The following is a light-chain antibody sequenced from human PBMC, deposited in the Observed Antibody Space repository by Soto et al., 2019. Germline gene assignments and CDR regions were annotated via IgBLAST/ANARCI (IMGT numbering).Light chain of an antibody. CDR2: AAS. CDR3: QKYDSYSWT. CDR1: QSISSY. V-gene: IGKV1-39*01. Sequence: DIQMTQSPSSLSASVGDEVTITCRASQSISSYVSWYQQRPGKAPKLLIYAASRLQSGVPSRFSGSRSGTDFTLTISSLQPDDFATYYCQKYDSYSWTFGQGTKVDI. J-gene: IGKJ1*01.